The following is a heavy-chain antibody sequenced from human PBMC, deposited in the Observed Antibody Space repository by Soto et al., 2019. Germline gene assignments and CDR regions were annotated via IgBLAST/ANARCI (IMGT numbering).Heavy chain of an antibody. Sequence: QVQLVASGGGVVQPGRSLRLSCAASGFTFSSYGMHWVRQAPGKGLEWVAVIWYDGSNKYYADSVKGRFTISRDNSKNTLYLQMNSLRAEDTAVYYCARDERDDSIGYYPDYWGQGTLVTVSS. V-gene: IGHV3-33*01. CDR3: ARDERDDSIGYYPDY. CDR2: IWYDGSNK. D-gene: IGHD3-22*01. J-gene: IGHJ4*02. CDR1: GFTFSSYG.